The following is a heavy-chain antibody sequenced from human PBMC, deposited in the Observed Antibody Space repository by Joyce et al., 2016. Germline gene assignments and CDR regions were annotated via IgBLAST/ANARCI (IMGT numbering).Heavy chain of an antibody. D-gene: IGHD3-9*01. CDR1: GGSISSRDDY. J-gene: IGHJ4*02. CDR2: IFHTGTS. CDR3: ARGNDILTGYYLPTHFDS. Sequence: QVQLQESGPGLVKPSQTLSLTCTISGGSISSRDDYWSWIRQHPGEGLEWIGYIFHTGTSYYNPSLKRRATISLDTSRKQLSLNLTSVTAADTAVYYCARGNDILTGYYLPTHFDSWGQGTLVTVSS. V-gene: IGHV4-31*03.